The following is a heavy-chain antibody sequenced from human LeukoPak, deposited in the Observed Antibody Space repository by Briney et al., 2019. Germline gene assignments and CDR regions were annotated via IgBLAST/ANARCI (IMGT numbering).Heavy chain of an antibody. CDR1: GGSFSGYY. J-gene: IGHJ4*02. CDR3: ARGTGSSSPRVDY. CDR2: INHSGST. D-gene: IGHD6-6*01. Sequence: PSETLPLTCAVYGGSFSGYYWSWIRQPPGKGLEWIGEINHSGSTNYNPSLKSRVTISVDTSKNQFSLKLSSVTAADTAVYYCARGTGSSSPRVDYWGQGTLVTVSS. V-gene: IGHV4-34*01.